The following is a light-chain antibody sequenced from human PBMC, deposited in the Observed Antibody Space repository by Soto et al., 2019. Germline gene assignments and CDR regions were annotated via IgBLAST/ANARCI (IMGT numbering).Light chain of an antibody. Sequence: EIVMTQSPATLSVSPGERATLSCRASQSVSSNLAWYQQKPGQAPTLLIYGASTRATGIPARFSGSGSGTEFTLTISSLQSEDFAVYYCQKYNNWPPITFGQGTRLEIK. J-gene: IGKJ5*01. CDR1: QSVSSN. V-gene: IGKV3D-15*01. CDR2: GAS. CDR3: QKYNNWPPIT.